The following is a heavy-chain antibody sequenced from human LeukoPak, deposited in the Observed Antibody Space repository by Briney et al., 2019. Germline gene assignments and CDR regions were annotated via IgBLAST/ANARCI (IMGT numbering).Heavy chain of an antibody. D-gene: IGHD2-21*02. J-gene: IGHJ3*02. Sequence: ASVKVSCEASGYTFTSYGISWVRQAPGQGLEWMGWISAYNGNTNYAQKLQGRVTMTTDTSTSTAYMELRSLRSDDTAVYYCARSLVVVTAINAFDIWGQGTMVTVSS. V-gene: IGHV1-18*01. CDR3: ARSLVVVTAINAFDI. CDR1: GYTFTSYG. CDR2: ISAYNGNT.